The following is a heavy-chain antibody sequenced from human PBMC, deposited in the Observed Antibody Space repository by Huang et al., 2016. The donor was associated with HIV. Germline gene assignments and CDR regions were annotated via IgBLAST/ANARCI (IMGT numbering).Heavy chain of an antibody. CDR2: INRGEGST. D-gene: IGHD2-15*01. V-gene: IGHV1-46*03. CDR3: GSGWCSGGRSDDNFDY. Sequence: QVQLVQSGAEVKKPGASVKVSCKASGYTYTTYYMHWVRQAPGQGLEWMVIINRGEGSTIYGQKLQGRGTVGRETSTGTVYMGLRSLRSEDSAVYYCGSGWCSGGRSDDNFDYRGEGALISSSS. CDR1: GYTYTTYY. J-gene: IGHJ4*02.